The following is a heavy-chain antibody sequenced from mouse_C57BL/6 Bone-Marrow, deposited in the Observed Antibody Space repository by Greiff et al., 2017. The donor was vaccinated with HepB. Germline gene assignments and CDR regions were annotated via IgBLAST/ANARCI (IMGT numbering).Heavy chain of an antibody. CDR1: GFTFRSYA. CDR3: TRDEYYGSSHY. J-gene: IGHJ2*01. CDR2: ISSGGDYI. V-gene: IGHV5-9-1*02. Sequence: EVQGVESGEGLVKPGGSLKLSCAASGFTFRSYAMSWVRQTPEKRLEWVAYISSGGDYIYYADTVKGRFTISRDNARNTLYLQMSSLKSEDTAMYYCTRDEYYGSSHYWGQGTTLTVSS. D-gene: IGHD1-1*01.